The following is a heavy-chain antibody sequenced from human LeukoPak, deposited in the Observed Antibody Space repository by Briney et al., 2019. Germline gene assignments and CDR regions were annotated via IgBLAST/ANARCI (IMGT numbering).Heavy chain of an antibody. J-gene: IGHJ4*02. CDR3: AKEIAFYDY. CDR2: ISSNGADT. Sequence: GGSLRLSCSASVFTFRSYPMHWLPQAPGKGPAYVAAISSNGADTYYADSVKGRFTISRDNSKNTLYLQMSRLRPEDTAIYYGAKEIAFYDYWGQGTLVTVSS. V-gene: IGHV3-64D*06. CDR1: VFTFRSYP. D-gene: IGHD2/OR15-2a*01.